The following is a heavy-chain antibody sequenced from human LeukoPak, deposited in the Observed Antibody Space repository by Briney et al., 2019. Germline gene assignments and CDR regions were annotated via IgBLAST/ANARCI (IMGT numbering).Heavy chain of an antibody. CDR3: ARERYCSSTSCPFDY. CDR1: GGSFSGYY. Sequence: SETLSLTCAVYGGSFSGYYWGWIRQPPGKGLEWIGEINHSGSTNYNPSLKSRVTISVDTSKNQFSLKLSSVTAADTAVYYCARERYCSSTSCPFDYWGQGTLVTVSS. J-gene: IGHJ4*02. V-gene: IGHV4-34*01. CDR2: INHSGST. D-gene: IGHD2-2*01.